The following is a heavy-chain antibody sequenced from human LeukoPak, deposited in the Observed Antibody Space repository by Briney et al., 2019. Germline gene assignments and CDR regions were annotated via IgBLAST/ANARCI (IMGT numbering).Heavy chain of an antibody. CDR1: GGSISSSSYY. Sequence: SETLSLTCTVSGGSISSSSYYWGWIRQPPGKRLEWIGSLYYSGSTYYNPSLQSRVTISVDTSKNQFSLKMTSVTATDTAVYYCARHSSTYSGRNTIDYWGRGTLVTVSS. CDR2: LYYSGST. CDR3: ARHSSTYSGRNTIDY. J-gene: IGHJ4*02. V-gene: IGHV4-39*01. D-gene: IGHD1-26*01.